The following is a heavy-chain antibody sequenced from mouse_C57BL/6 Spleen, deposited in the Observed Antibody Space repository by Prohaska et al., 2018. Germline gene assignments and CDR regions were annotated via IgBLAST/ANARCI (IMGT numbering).Heavy chain of an antibody. D-gene: IGHD2-12*01. J-gene: IGHJ1*03. CDR3: MGDSDYWYFDV. CDR1: GFTFSSFW. V-gene: IGHV11-2*01. Sequence: EVQLLETGGGLVQPGGSRGLTCEGTGFTFSSFWMSWVRQTPGKNLEWIGDINSDGSSINYATSIKDRFIIFRDNDKSTLYLQMSIVRSEYTATYFCMGDSDYWYFDVWGTGTTVTVSS. CDR2: INSDGSSI.